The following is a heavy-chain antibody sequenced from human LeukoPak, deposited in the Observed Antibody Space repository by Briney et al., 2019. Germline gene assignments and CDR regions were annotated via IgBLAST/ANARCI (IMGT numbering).Heavy chain of an antibody. CDR2: IYGDGSQT. Sequence: GGSLRLSCVASGFTFRTYTMSWVRQAPGKGLEWVSSIYGDGSQTFYADSVKGRFTIHRDESKNTLFLQMNSLSVEDTAKYFCAKGRVTDGLWNFDFWRQGTPVTVSP. J-gene: IGHJ4*02. D-gene: IGHD2-21*02. V-gene: IGHV3-23*03. CDR1: GFTFRTYT. CDR3: AKGRVTDGLWNFDF.